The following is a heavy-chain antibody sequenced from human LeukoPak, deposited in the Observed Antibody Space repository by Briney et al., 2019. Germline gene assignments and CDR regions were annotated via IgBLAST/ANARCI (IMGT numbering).Heavy chain of an antibody. Sequence: GASVKVSCKASGYTFTDYYMHWVRQAPGQGLEWMGGINPNSGGTNYAQKFQGRVTMTRDTSISTAYMELSRLRSDDTAVYYCARGTRTMVRGALYFDYWGQGTLVTVSS. CDR3: ARGTRTMVRGALYFDY. D-gene: IGHD3-10*01. CDR1: GYTFTDYY. J-gene: IGHJ4*02. CDR2: INPNSGGT. V-gene: IGHV1-2*02.